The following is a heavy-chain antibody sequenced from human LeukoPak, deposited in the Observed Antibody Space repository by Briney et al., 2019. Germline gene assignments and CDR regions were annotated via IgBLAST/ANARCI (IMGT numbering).Heavy chain of an antibody. CDR3: ARDNSAGGYYAPGYFDY. J-gene: IGHJ4*02. V-gene: IGHV1-18*04. D-gene: IGHD5-12*01. CDR1: GYTFTSYG. Sequence: ASVKVSCKASGYTFTSYGISWVRQAPGQGLEWMGWISAYNGNTNYAQKLQGRVTMTTDTSTSTAYMELRSLRSDDTAVYYCARDNSAGGYYAPGYFDYWGQGTLVTVSS. CDR2: ISAYNGNT.